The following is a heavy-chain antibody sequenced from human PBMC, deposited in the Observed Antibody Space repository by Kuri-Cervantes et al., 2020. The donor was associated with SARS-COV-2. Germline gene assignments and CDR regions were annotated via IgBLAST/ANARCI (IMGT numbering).Heavy chain of an antibody. CDR3: ARASHGDYYHYYYMDV. D-gene: IGHD4-17*01. Sequence: GESLKISCAASAFTFSSYSMNWVRQAPGKGLEWVSSISSSSSYTYYADSVKGRFAISRDNAKNSLYLQMNSLGAEDTAVYYCARASHGDYYHYYYMDVWGKGTTVTVSS. J-gene: IGHJ6*03. CDR1: AFTFSSYS. V-gene: IGHV3-21*01. CDR2: ISSSSSYT.